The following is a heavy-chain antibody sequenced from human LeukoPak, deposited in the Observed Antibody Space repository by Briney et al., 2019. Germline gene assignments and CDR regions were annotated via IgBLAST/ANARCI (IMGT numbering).Heavy chain of an antibody. Sequence: ASVKVSCKASGYTFTGYYMHWVRQAPGQGLEWMGWINPNSGGTNYAQNFQGRVTMTRDMSISTAYMELSRLRSDDTAVYYCARSPDILTGENFDYWGQGTLVTVSS. CDR2: INPNSGGT. CDR1: GYTFTGYY. V-gene: IGHV1-2*02. CDR3: ARSPDILTGENFDY. D-gene: IGHD3-9*01. J-gene: IGHJ4*02.